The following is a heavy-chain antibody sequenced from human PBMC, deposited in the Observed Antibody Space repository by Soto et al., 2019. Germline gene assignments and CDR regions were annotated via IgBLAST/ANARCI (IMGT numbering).Heavy chain of an antibody. V-gene: IGHV1-69*12. D-gene: IGHD2-15*01. Sequence: QVQLVQSGAEVKKPGSSVKVSCKASEGTFSSYAISWVRQAPGQGLEWMGGIIPIFGTANYAQKFQGRVTITADESTSTGVMELISVRSEDTAVYYCARLGCSGGSCYAAWFDPWGQGALVTVSS. CDR1: EGTFSSYA. J-gene: IGHJ5*02. CDR3: ARLGCSGGSCYAAWFDP. CDR2: IIPIFGTA.